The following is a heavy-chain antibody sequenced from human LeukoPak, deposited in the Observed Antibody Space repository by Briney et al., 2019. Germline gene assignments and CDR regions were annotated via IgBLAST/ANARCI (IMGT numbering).Heavy chain of an antibody. CDR3: ARARDPLLEMATISDAFDI. CDR2: INPNSGGT. D-gene: IGHD5-24*01. Sequence: ASVKVSCKASGYTFTGYYMHWVRQAPGQGLEWMGRINPNSGGTNYAQKFQGRVTITADESTSTAYMELSSLRSEDTAVYYCARARDPLLEMATISDAFDIWGQGTMVTVSS. CDR1: GYTFTGYY. V-gene: IGHV1-2*06. J-gene: IGHJ3*02.